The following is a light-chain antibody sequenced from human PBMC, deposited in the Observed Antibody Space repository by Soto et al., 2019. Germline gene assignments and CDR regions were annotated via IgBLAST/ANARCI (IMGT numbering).Light chain of an antibody. CDR2: ATS. CDR3: QKYERTPYT. J-gene: IGKJ2*01. CDR1: QDIGNN. Sequence: DIQMTQSPSSLSASVGDRVTITCRASQDIGNNFAWYQQKPGKVPNLLIYATSTLQSGVSSRFSGRASGTDFTRIVSSLQPEDVANYYCQKYERTPYTVGEGTKREL. V-gene: IGKV1-27*01.